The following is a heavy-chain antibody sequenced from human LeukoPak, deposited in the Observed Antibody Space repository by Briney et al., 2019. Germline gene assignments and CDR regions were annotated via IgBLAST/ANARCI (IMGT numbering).Heavy chain of an antibody. Sequence: ASVKVSCKASGYTFTSYYMHWVRQAPGQGLEWMGIINPSGGSTSYAQKFQGRVTMTRDTSTSTAYMELSSLRSEDTAVYYCARDLVAATRTYYYYGMDVWGQGTTVTVSS. D-gene: IGHD2-15*01. V-gene: IGHV1-46*01. J-gene: IGHJ6*02. CDR2: INPSGGST. CDR1: GYTFTSYY. CDR3: ARDLVAATRTYYYYGMDV.